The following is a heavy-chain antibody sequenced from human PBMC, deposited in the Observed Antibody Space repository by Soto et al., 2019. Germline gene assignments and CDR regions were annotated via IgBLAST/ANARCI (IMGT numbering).Heavy chain of an antibody. CDR2: INTDGSVT. V-gene: IGHV3-74*01. Sequence: GGSLRLSCAASGCTFSNYWMYWVRQGPEKGLVWASRINTDGSVTNYADSVKGRFTISRHNSKNTLYLQMNSLRAEDTAVYYCARSLSFEMAFDYWGQGTLVTVSS. D-gene: IGHD3-9*01. CDR1: GCTFSNYW. CDR3: ARSLSFEMAFDY. J-gene: IGHJ4*02.